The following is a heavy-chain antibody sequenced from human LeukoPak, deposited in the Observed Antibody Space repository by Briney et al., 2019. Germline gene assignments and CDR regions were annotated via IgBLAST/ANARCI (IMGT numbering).Heavy chain of an antibody. Sequence: SETLSLTCAVYGVSFSGYYWSWIRQPPGKGLEWIGEINHSGSTNYNPSLKSRVTISVDTSKNLFSLKLSSVTAADTAVYYCARGRRYFDYWGQGTLVTVSS. CDR1: GVSFSGYY. V-gene: IGHV4-34*01. CDR2: INHSGST. J-gene: IGHJ4*02. CDR3: ARGRRYFDY.